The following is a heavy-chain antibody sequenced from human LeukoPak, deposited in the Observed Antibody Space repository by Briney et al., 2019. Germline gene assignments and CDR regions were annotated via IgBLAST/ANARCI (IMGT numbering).Heavy chain of an antibody. CDR3: ARGRNLVAASGYFDY. CDR2: ISYDGSNK. V-gene: IGHV3-30-3*01. Sequence: GGSLRLSCAASGFTFSSYAMHWVRQAPGKGLEWVAAISYDGSNKYYADSVKGRFTISRDNSKNTLYLQMISLRAEDTAVYYCARGRNLVAASGYFDYWGQGTLVTVSS. D-gene: IGHD5-12*01. J-gene: IGHJ4*02. CDR1: GFTFSSYA.